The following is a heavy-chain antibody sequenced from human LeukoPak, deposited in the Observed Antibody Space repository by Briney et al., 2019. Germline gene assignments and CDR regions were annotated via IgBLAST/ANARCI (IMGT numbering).Heavy chain of an antibody. CDR1: GFTFSSYA. CDR2: ISYDGSNK. V-gene: IGHV3-30*01. Sequence: PGGSLRLSCAASGFTFSSYAMHGVRQAPGKGLEWVAVISYDGSNKYYADSGKDRFTISRDNSKNTLYLQMNSLRAEDMAVYYCASGTSGSYYAGIDYWGQGTLVTVSS. J-gene: IGHJ4*02. D-gene: IGHD1-26*01. CDR3: ASGTSGSYYAGIDY.